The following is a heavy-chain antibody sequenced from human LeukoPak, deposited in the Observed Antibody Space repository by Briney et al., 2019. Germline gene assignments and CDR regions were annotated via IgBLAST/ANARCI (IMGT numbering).Heavy chain of an antibody. D-gene: IGHD6-13*01. V-gene: IGHV1-2*02. CDR2: INPNSGDT. CDR3: ARGVTGIYYYYHMDV. Sequence: ASVKVSCKASGYTFTSYYMHWVRQAPGQGLEWMGWINPNSGDTNYAQKFQDRVTMTRDTSISTAYMELSRLRSDDTAVYYCARGVTGIYYYYHMDVWGKGTTVTVSS. J-gene: IGHJ6*03. CDR1: GYTFTSYY.